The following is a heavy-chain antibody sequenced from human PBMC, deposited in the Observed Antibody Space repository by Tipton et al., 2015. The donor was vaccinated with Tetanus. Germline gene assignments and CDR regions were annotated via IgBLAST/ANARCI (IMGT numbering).Heavy chain of an antibody. CDR2: IKQDGRER. V-gene: IGHV3-7*03. D-gene: IGHD6-19*01. CDR1: GFTFSSYW. Sequence: SLRLSCAASGFTFSSYWMSWVRQAPGKGLEWVASIKQDGRERYYVDSVKGRFTISRDNAKNSLYLQMNSLRVEDTAVYYCVRDGGSSGWLAYWGQGTLVTVSS. J-gene: IGHJ4*02. CDR3: VRDGGSSGWLAY.